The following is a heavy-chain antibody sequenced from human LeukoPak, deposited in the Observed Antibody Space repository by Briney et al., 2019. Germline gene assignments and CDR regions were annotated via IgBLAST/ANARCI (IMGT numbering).Heavy chain of an antibody. V-gene: IGHV3-20*04. J-gene: IGHJ4*02. CDR2: INWNGGST. CDR3: ARDRVVGATTGGFDY. CDR1: GFTFDDYG. D-gene: IGHD1-26*01. Sequence: GGSLRLSCAASGFTFDDYGMSWVRQAPGKGLELVSGINWNGGSTGYADSVKGRFTISRDNAKNSPYLQMNSLRAEDTALYYCARDRVVGATTGGFDYWGEGTLVTVSS.